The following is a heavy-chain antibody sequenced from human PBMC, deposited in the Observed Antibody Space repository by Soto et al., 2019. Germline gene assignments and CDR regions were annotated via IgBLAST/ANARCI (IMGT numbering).Heavy chain of an antibody. CDR1: GGYISSSSYY. CDR2: IYYSGST. V-gene: IGHV4-39*01. Sequence: PSETLSLTCTVSGGYISSSSYYWGWIRQPPGKGLEWIGSIYYSGSTYYNPSLKSRVTISVDTSKNQFSLKLSSVTAADTAVYYCARLMRHQLRYFDWLPPQEYYFDYWGQGTLVTVSS. J-gene: IGHJ4*02. D-gene: IGHD3-9*01. CDR3: ARLMRHQLRYFDWLPPQEYYFDY.